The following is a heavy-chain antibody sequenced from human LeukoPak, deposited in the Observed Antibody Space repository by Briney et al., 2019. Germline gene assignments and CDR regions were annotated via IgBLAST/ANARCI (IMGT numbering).Heavy chain of an antibody. CDR3: AKHRPWDQLRLAAADYYFDY. CDR2: ISGSGGST. D-gene: IGHD6-13*01. CDR1: GFTFSSYA. Sequence: GGSLRLSCAASGFTFSSYAMSWVRQAPGKGLEWVSAISGSGGSTYYADSVKGRFTISRDNSKNTLYLQMNSLRAEDTAVYYCAKHRPWDQLRLAAADYYFDYWGQGTLVTVSS. J-gene: IGHJ4*02. V-gene: IGHV3-23*01.